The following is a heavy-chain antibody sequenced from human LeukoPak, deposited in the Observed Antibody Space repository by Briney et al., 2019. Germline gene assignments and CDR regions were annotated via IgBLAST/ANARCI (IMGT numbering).Heavy chain of an antibody. CDR1: GGSFSGYY. D-gene: IGHD3-10*01. CDR2: INHSGST. V-gene: IGHV4-34*01. CDR3: ARAPRTGRYYYYGMDV. Sequence: PSETLSLTCAVYGGSFSGYYWSWIRQPPGKGLEWIGEINHSGSTNYNPSLKGRVTISVDTSKNQFSLKLSSVTAADTAVYYCARAPRTGRYYYYGMDVWGQGTTVTVSS. J-gene: IGHJ6*02.